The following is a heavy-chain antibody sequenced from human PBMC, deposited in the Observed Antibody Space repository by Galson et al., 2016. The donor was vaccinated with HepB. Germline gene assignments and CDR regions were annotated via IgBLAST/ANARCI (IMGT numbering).Heavy chain of an antibody. CDR3: ARGGYGVYGTVWDDY. D-gene: IGHD4-17*01. J-gene: IGHJ4*02. V-gene: IGHV1-46*01. CDR2: INPSDGST. Sequence: SLKVSCKASGYTFTSYNVHWVRQAPGQGLEWMGIINPSDGSTSYAQKFQGRVTMTRDTSTRTVYIEVSSLRFEDTAVDYCARGGYGVYGTVWDDYWGQGTLVTVAS. CDR1: GYTFTSYN.